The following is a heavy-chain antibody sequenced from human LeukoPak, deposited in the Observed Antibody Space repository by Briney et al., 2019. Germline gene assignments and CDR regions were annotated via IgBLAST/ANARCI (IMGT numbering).Heavy chain of an antibody. CDR1: GFTFSTYA. D-gene: IGHD6-19*01. CDR2: INAGGGSS. Sequence: GSLRLSCAASGFTFSTYAMSWVRQAPGKGLEWVSAINAGGGSSYYADPVKGRFTISRDNSKNTLYLQMNSLRAEDTAIYYCAKSRTGWYLFDYWGQGTLVTVSS. J-gene: IGHJ4*02. V-gene: IGHV3-23*01. CDR3: AKSRTGWYLFDY.